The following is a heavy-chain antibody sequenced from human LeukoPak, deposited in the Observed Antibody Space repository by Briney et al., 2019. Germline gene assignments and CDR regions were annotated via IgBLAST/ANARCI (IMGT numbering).Heavy chain of an antibody. D-gene: IGHD6-13*01. J-gene: IGHJ4*02. CDR3: ARGVAAAGTFIFDY. V-gene: IGHV1-8*03. CDR1: GYTFTSYG. CDR2: MNPNSGNT. Sequence: ASVKVSCKASGYTFTSYGINWVRQATGQGLEWMGWMNPNSGNTGCAQKFQGRVTITRNTSISTAYMELSSLRSEDTAVYYCARGVAAAGTFIFDYWGQGTLVTVSS.